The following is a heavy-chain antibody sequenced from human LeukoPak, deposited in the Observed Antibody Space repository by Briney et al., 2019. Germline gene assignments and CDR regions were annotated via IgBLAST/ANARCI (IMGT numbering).Heavy chain of an antibody. CDR2: ISGSGGST. CDR1: GFTFSSYA. J-gene: IGHJ4*02. D-gene: IGHD4-11*01. V-gene: IGHV3-23*01. CDR3: AKAVNDYLNTIDC. Sequence: PGGSLRQSCAASGFTFSSYAMSGVRQPPGKGVEWVSAISGSGGSTYYAHSVKGRFTISRNNSKNTLYLQMNSLRAEDTAVYYCAKAVNDYLNTIDCWGQGTLVT.